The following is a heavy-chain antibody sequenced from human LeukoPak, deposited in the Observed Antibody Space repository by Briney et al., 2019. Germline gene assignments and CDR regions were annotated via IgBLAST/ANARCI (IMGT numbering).Heavy chain of an antibody. CDR3: AKRGREIITFLCYFAY. D-gene: IGHD5-24*01. V-gene: IGHV3-23*01. J-gene: IGHJ4*02. Sequence: GGSLRLSCAASGFTFSSSAMPCVRQAPGKGLEWVSSSGSGGGTYYADSVKGRFTISRESSKNTLDLQMNSLRAEDTAVYYCAKRGREIITFLCYFAYSGQGTLVTVSS. CDR1: GFTFSSSA. CDR2: SGSGGGT.